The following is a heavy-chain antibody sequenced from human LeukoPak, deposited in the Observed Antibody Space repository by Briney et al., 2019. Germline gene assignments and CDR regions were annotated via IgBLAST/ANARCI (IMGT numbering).Heavy chain of an antibody. CDR3: AREMYYYDSSGYYYEWFDP. CDR2: IYTSGST. J-gene: IGHJ5*02. D-gene: IGHD3-22*01. V-gene: IGHV4-4*07. Sequence: PSETLSLTCTVSGGSISSYYWSWIRQPAGKGLEWIGRIYTSGSTNYNPSLKSRVTMSVDTFKNQFSLKLSSVTAADTAVYYCAREMYYYDSSGYYYEWFDPWGQGTLVTVSS. CDR1: GGSISSYY.